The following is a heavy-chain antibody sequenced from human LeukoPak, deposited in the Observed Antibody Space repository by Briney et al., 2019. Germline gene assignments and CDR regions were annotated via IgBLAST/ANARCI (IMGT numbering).Heavy chain of an antibody. J-gene: IGHJ4*02. Sequence: ASVKVSCKASGYTFTSYGISWVRQAPGQGLEWMGWISAYNGNTNYAQKLQGRVTMTTDTSTCTAYMELRSLRSDDTAVYYCARGDWLVVTAIPLDYWGQGTLVTVSS. CDR1: GYTFTSYG. D-gene: IGHD2-21*02. CDR2: ISAYNGNT. V-gene: IGHV1-18*01. CDR3: ARGDWLVVTAIPLDY.